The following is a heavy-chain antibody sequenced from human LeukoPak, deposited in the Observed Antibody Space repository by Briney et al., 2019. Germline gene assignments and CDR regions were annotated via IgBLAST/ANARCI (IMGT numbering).Heavy chain of an antibody. D-gene: IGHD3-16*01. V-gene: IGHV3-9*01. CDR2: ISWNSGSI. Sequence: GRSLRLSCAASGFTFDDYAMHWVRQAPGKGLEWVSGISWNSGSIGYADSVKGRFTISRDNAKNSLYLQMNSLRAEDTVLYYCAKEGRGNYFDYWGQGTLVTVSS. CDR1: GFTFDDYA. CDR3: AKEGRGNYFDY. J-gene: IGHJ4*02.